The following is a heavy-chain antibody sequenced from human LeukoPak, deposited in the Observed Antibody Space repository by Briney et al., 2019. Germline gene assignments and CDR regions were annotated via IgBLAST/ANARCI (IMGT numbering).Heavy chain of an antibody. J-gene: IGHJ4*02. Sequence: GESLKISCKDSGYSFTSYWICCVRQMPVKCLECLGIIYPGDSDTRYSPSFQGQVTISADKSISTAYLQWSSLKASDTAMYYCARRRYSSSSDFDYWGQGTLVTVSS. CDR2: IYPGDSDT. V-gene: IGHV5-51*01. CDR1: GYSFTSYW. CDR3: ARRRYSSSSDFDY. D-gene: IGHD6-6*01.